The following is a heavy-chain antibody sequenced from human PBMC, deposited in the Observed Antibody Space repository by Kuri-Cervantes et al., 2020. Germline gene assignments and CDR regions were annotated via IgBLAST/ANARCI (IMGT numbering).Heavy chain of an antibody. D-gene: IGHD3-22*01. CDR2: ISYDGSNK. V-gene: IGHV3-30*03. CDR3: ARDRGSGYYYSIDD. J-gene: IGHJ4*02. Sequence: SLKISCAASGFTFNSYGMHWVRQAPGKGLEWVAVISYDGSNKYYADSVKGRFTISRDNSKNTLYLQMNSLRAEDTAVYYCARDRGSGYYYSIDDWGQGTLVTVSS. CDR1: GFTFNSYG.